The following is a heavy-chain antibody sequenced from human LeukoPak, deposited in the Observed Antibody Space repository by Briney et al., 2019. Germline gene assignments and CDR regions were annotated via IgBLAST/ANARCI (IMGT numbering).Heavy chain of an antibody. CDR2: IKEDGSKK. CDR3: ARAVTSTEGY. Sequence: GGSLRLSCAASGFTFSAYWMTWVRQARGKGLEWVASIKEDGSKKYYMDSVKGRFTISRDNAQKSLYLEMNSLRVEDTAVYYCARAVTSTEGYWGQGTLVTVSS. J-gene: IGHJ4*02. V-gene: IGHV3-7*03. CDR1: GFTFSAYW.